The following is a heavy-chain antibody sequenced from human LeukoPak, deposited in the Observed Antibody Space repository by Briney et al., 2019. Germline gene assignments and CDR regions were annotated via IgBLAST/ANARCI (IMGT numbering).Heavy chain of an antibody. J-gene: IGHJ4*02. CDR2: IYYSGNT. D-gene: IGHD6-19*01. CDR3: AKVNGGIAVAGTFDY. Sequence: SETLSLTCTVSGVSISSSNSYWGWIRQPPGKGLEWIGSIYYSGNTYYNASLKSQVSISIDTSKNQFSLRLTSVTAADTAVYYCAKVNGGIAVAGTFDYWGQGTLVTVSS. CDR1: GVSISSSNSY. V-gene: IGHV4-39*01.